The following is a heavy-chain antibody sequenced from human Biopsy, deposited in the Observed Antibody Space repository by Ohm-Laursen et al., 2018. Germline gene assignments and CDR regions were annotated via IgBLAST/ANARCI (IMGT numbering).Heavy chain of an antibody. CDR2: IISGHGIA. CDR1: GVTFTRYA. Sequence: GASVKVSCKASGVTFTRYAMQWVRQAPGRGLEWMGRIISGHGIANYAQKFQGRVTITADKSTSTAYMELRNLRSEDTAVYYCARTLVDCTSGTCYDVGDGMDVWGQGTTVSVSS. J-gene: IGHJ6*02. V-gene: IGHV1-69*04. D-gene: IGHD2-15*01. CDR3: ARTLVDCTSGTCYDVGDGMDV.